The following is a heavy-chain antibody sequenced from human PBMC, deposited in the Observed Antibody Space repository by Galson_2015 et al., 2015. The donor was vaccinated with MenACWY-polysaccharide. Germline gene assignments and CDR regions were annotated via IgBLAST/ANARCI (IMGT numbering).Heavy chain of an antibody. Sequence: SLRLSCAASGFTFNTHAMSWVRQAPGKGLEWVSGIGGRGGSGADTYYADSVKGRFTISRDNSKNTLYLQMSSLRAEDTAVYHCATGSSWYTWFDPLGQGTLVTVSS. CDR3: ATGSSWYTWFDP. D-gene: IGHD6-13*01. CDR2: IGGRGGSGADT. CDR1: GFTFNTHA. V-gene: IGHV3-23*01. J-gene: IGHJ5*02.